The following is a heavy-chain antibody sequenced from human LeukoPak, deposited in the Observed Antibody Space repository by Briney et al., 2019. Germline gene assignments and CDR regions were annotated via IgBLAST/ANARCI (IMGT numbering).Heavy chain of an antibody. CDR2: IYYSGST. CDR1: GGSISSGGYY. CDR3: ARGVVVPAAINY. D-gene: IGHD2-2*01. V-gene: IGHV4-31*03. Sequence: SETLSLTCTVSGGSISSGGYYWSWIRQHPGKGLEWIGYIYYSGSTYYNPSLKSRVTISVDTSKNQFSLKLSSVTATDTAVYYCARGVVVPAAINYWGQGTLVTVSS. J-gene: IGHJ4*02.